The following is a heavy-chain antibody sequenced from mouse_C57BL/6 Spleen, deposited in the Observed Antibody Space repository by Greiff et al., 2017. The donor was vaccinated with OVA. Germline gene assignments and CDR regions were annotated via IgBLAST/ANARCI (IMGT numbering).Heavy chain of an antibody. D-gene: IGHD3-2*02. CDR1: GFSFNTYA. Sequence: EVKVEESGGGLVQPKGSLKLSCAASGFSFNTYAMNWVRQAPGKGLEWVARIRSKSNNYATYYADSVKDRFTISRDDSESMLYLQMNNLKTEDTARYDCVRHLEGQLRLRYYYAMDYWGQGTSVTVSS. CDR2: IRSKSNNYAT. CDR3: VRHLEGQLRLRYYYAMDY. J-gene: IGHJ4*01. V-gene: IGHV10-1*01.